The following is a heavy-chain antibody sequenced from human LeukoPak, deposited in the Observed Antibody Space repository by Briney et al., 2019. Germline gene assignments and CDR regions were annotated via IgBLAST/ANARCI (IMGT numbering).Heavy chain of an antibody. CDR2: IGAGGTFT. V-gene: IGHV3-23*01. CDR1: GFTFSSYA. J-gene: IGHJ4*02. Sequence: GGSLRLSCTASGFTFSSYAMNWVRQAPGKGLEWVSGIGAGGTFTYYADSVKGRFTISRDNSRNTLYLQMNSLRADDTAVYYCAKDQGDYSSGWSIFDYWGQGSLVTVSS. D-gene: IGHD6-19*01. CDR3: AKDQGDYSSGWSIFDY.